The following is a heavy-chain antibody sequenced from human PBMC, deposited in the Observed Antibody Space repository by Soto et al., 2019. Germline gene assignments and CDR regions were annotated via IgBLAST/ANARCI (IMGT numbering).Heavy chain of an antibody. J-gene: IGHJ4*02. CDR3: ARVPDYTSSFDY. D-gene: IGHD4-4*01. Sequence: PGGSLRLSCAASGFTFSSYGMHWVRQAPGKGLEWVAVIWYDGNNKYYADSVKGRFTISRDNSKNTLYLQMNSLRADDTAVYYCARVPDYTSSFDYWGQGTLVTVSS. CDR2: IWYDGNNK. CDR1: GFTFSSYG. V-gene: IGHV3-33*01.